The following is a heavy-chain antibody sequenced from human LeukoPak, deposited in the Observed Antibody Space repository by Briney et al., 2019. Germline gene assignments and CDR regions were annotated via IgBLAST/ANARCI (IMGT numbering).Heavy chain of an antibody. J-gene: IGHJ4*02. V-gene: IGHV4-39*02. D-gene: IGHD2-15*01. CDR2: VPHSGNN. CDR3: GYCRWIAAGPFDY. Sequence: PSETLSLTCGVSGVFITSGSYYWGRIRQPPGKGLEWIGSVPHSGNNHSNPSLKSRVTVSVDTSKNHFSLKLKAATTAHTAVFYCGYCRWIAAGPFDYWGQGSLVTVSS. CDR1: GVFITSGSYY.